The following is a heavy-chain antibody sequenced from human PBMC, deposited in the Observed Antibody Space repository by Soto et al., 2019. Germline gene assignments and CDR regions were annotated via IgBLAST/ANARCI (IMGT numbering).Heavy chain of an antibody. CDR1: GGSVSGSY. V-gene: IGHV4-59*02. CDR3: ARSVAVPGAHIDY. CDR2: VYYTGST. D-gene: IGHD6-19*01. Sequence: XTLSLTCSVSGGSVSGSYWSWIRQSPGKGLEWLGYVYYTGSTNHSPSLRSRVSISVDTSKNEFSLRLSSVTAADTDVYFCARSVAVPGAHIDYWGQGTQVTVSS. J-gene: IGHJ4*02.